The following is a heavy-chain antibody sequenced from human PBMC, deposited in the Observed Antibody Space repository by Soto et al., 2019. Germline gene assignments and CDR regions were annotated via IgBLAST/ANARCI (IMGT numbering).Heavy chain of an antibody. CDR3: AKVRRGKVRGEGMYYGMDV. J-gene: IGHJ6*02. CDR2: ISYDGSNK. D-gene: IGHD3-10*01. CDR1: GFTFSSYG. V-gene: IGHV3-30*18. Sequence: PGGSLRLSCAASGFTFSSYGMHWVRQAPGKGLEWVAVISYDGSNKYYADSVKGRFTISRDNSKNTLYLQMNSLRAEDTAVYYCAKVRRGKVRGEGMYYGMDVWGQGTTVTVSS.